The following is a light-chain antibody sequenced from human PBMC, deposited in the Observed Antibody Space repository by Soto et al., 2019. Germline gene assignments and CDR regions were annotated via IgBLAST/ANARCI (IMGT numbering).Light chain of an antibody. CDR1: QAISTW. CDR2: HAS. J-gene: IGKJ5*01. Sequence: DIQMTQSPSTLSASVGDRVTIXXRASQAISTWLAWYQQRPGTAPEIXIYHASRLERLVPSMFGGSGAGTEFTLTISSLQPGDSGTYYCQQYDDHSITFGQGTRLEIK. CDR3: QQYDDHSIT. V-gene: IGKV1-5*01.